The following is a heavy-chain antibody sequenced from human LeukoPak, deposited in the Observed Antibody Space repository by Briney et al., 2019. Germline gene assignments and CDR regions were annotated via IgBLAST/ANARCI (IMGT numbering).Heavy chain of an antibody. J-gene: IGHJ4*02. CDR1: GFSFSTYG. V-gene: IGHV3-30*02. CDR3: ARILDSAWGELGY. D-gene: IGHD6-19*01. CDR2: IRSDGSNK. Sequence: GGSLRLSCAGSGFSFSTYGMHWVRQAPGKGLEWMAFIRSDGSNKYYADSVKGRFTISRDNSKNTLYLQMNSLRAEDTAVYYCARILDSAWGELGYWGQGTLVTVSS.